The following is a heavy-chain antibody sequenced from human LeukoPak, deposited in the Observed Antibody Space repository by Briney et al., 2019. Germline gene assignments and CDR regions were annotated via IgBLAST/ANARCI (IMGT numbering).Heavy chain of an antibody. Sequence: SETLSLTCTVSGGSISSSTYYWGWIRQPPGKGLEWIGSIYYSASTYYNPSLESRVSISVDTSKNHFSLRLTSVTAADTAVYYCARGYSSSWYLDWGQGTLVTVSS. J-gene: IGHJ4*02. CDR1: GGSISSSTYY. D-gene: IGHD6-13*01. V-gene: IGHV4-39*02. CDR2: IYYSAST. CDR3: ARGYSSSWYLD.